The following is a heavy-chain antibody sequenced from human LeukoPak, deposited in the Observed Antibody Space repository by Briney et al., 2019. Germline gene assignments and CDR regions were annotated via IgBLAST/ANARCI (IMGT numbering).Heavy chain of an antibody. J-gene: IGHJ4*02. Sequence: GGSLRLSCAASGFTFSSYAMSWVRQAPGKGLEWVSAISGSGVMTYYADSVKGRFTVSGGNSKNTLYLQMSSLTAADTAVYYCAKDRSIGTYYTFDHWGQGTLVTVSS. V-gene: IGHV3-23*01. CDR1: GFTFSSYA. CDR2: ISGSGVMT. CDR3: AKDRSIGTYYTFDH. D-gene: IGHD1-26*01.